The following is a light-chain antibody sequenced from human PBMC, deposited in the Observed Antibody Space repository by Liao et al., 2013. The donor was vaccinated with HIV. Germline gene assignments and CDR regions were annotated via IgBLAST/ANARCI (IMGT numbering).Light chain of an antibody. CDR1: KVGDKY. CDR3: QAWDSSTADYV. J-gene: IGLJ1*01. V-gene: IGLV3-1*01. Sequence: YELTQPPSVSVSPGQTATITCSGDKVGDKYVAWYQRKPGQSPQAVIYQDSRRPSGIPERFSGSNSGNTATLTISGTQAMDEADYFCQAWDSSTADYVFGTGTKVTVL. CDR2: QDS.